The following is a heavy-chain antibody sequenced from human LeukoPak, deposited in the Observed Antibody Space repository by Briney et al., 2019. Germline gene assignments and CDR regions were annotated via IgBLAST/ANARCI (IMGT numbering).Heavy chain of an antibody. D-gene: IGHD3-9*01. Sequence: GGSLRLSCAASGLTLTTYSMNWVRQAPGKGLEWVSAISGSGGSTYYADSVKGRFTISRDNSKNTLYLQMNSLRAEDTAVYYCAKITHYDILTGDFDYWGQGTLVTVSS. J-gene: IGHJ4*02. CDR1: GLTLTTYS. V-gene: IGHV3-23*01. CDR2: ISGSGGST. CDR3: AKITHYDILTGDFDY.